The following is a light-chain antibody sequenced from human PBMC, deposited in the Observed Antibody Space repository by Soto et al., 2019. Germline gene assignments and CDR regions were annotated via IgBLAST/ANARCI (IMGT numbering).Light chain of an antibody. V-gene: IGLV4-60*02. Sequence: QPLLTQSSSASASLGSSVKLTCTLSSGHSSYIIAWHQQQPGKAPRYLMKLEGSGSYNKGSGVPDRFSGSSSGADRYLTISNLQFEDEANYYCETWDSNTRVFGGGTKLTVL. CDR3: ETWDSNTRV. CDR1: SGHSSYI. CDR2: LEGSGSY. J-gene: IGLJ2*01.